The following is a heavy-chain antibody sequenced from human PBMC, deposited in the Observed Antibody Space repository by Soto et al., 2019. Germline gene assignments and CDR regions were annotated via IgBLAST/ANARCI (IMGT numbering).Heavy chain of an antibody. J-gene: IGHJ4*02. V-gene: IGHV1-69*12. CDR1: GGTFSSYA. CDR3: ASSDAYSGSYLSY. D-gene: IGHD1-26*01. Sequence: QVQLVQSGAEVKKPGSSVKVSCKASGGTFSSYAISWVRQAPGQGLEWMGGIIPIFGTANYAQKFQGRVPISADESTGPAYMELSRLRSEDTAVYYCASSDAYSGSYLSYWGQGTLVTVSS. CDR2: IIPIFGTA.